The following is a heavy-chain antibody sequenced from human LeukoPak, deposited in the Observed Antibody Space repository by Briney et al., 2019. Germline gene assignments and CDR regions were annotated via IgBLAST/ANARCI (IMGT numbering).Heavy chain of an antibody. CDR2: INASGGST. CDR3: AGGGATNMFLQDWFDP. CDR1: GYTFTSYY. J-gene: IGHJ5*02. V-gene: IGHV1-46*01. Sequence: ASVKVSCKASGYTFTSYYMHWVRQAPGQGLEWMGIINASGGSTSYAQKFQGRVTMTRDTSTSTVYMELSSLRSEDTAVYYCAGGGATNMFLQDWFDPWGQGTLVTVSS. D-gene: IGHD1-26*01.